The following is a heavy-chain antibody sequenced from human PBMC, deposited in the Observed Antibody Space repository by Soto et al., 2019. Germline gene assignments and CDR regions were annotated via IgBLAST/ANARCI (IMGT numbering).Heavy chain of an antibody. Sequence: QVQLVESGGGVVQPGRSLRLSCAASGFTFSSYAMHWVRQAPGKGLEWVAVISYDGSNKYYADSVKGRFTISRDNSKNTLYLQINSLRAEDTAVYYCARVSDYGGNGVWYYYGMDVWGQGTTVTVSS. CDR1: GFTFSSYA. CDR2: ISYDGSNK. CDR3: ARVSDYGGNGVWYYYGMDV. J-gene: IGHJ6*02. D-gene: IGHD4-17*01. V-gene: IGHV3-30-3*01.